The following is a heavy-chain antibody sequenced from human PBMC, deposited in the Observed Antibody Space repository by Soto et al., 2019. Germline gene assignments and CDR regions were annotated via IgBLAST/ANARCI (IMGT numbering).Heavy chain of an antibody. CDR2: IYYTGST. CDR3: ARDLYYGSGSYSLYFDY. Sequence: QVQLQESGPGLVKPSQTLSLTCSVSGGSVSSGDSYWSWIRQPPGKGLEWIGYIYYTGSTFYNPSPVSRVTVSVDTSKNQFSLKLRSVTAADTAVYYCARDLYYGSGSYSLYFDYWGQGTLVTVSS. J-gene: IGHJ4*02. D-gene: IGHD3-10*01. V-gene: IGHV4-30-4*01. CDR1: GGSVSSGDSY.